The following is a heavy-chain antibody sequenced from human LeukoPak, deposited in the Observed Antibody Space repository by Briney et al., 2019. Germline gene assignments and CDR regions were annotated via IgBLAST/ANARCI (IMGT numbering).Heavy chain of an antibody. V-gene: IGHV1-18*01. CDR1: GYTFTSYG. CDR3: ARGPPTTYYDSSGYYAFDY. Sequence: ASVKVSCKASGYTFTSYGISWVRQAPGRGLEWMGWISAYNCNTNYAQKLQGRGTMTTDTSTSTAYMERRSLRSDDTAVYYCARGPPTTYYDSSGYYAFDYWGQGTLVTVSS. J-gene: IGHJ4*02. D-gene: IGHD3-22*01. CDR2: ISAYNCNT.